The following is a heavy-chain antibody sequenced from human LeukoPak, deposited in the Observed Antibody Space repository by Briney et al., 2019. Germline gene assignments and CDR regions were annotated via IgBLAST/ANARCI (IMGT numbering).Heavy chain of an antibody. Sequence: GGSLRLSCAASGFTFSNYAMNWVRQAPRKGLEWVSTIGTSGITTYYADSVNGRFTISRDNSKNILYLQMDSLRAEDTAIYFCAKDYGSGTYYAPSSSDYWGQGTLVTVSS. CDR1: GFTFSNYA. J-gene: IGHJ4*02. V-gene: IGHV3-23*01. CDR3: AKDYGSGTYYAPSSSDY. D-gene: IGHD3-10*01. CDR2: IGTSGITT.